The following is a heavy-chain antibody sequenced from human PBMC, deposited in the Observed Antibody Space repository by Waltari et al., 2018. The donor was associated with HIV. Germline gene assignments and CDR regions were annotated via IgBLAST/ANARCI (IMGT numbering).Heavy chain of an antibody. V-gene: IGHV3-53*02. D-gene: IGHD6-6*01. Sequence: EVQLVETGGGLILPGGSLRLSCAASGFSVSNKFISWVRQAPGKGLRWFSGIYSGGSTFYADSVRGRFTMSRDTSKNMVYLQMNSLRVEDTAVYYCAREGYTRSSGRGNWFDSWGQGTLVTVSS. CDR1: GFSVSNKF. J-gene: IGHJ5*01. CDR2: IYSGGST. CDR3: AREGYTRSSGRGNWFDS.